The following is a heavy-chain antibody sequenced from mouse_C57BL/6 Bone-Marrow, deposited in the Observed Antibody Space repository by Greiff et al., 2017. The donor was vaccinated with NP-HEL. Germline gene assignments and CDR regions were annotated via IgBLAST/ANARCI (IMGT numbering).Heavy chain of an antibody. D-gene: IGHD1-2*01. CDR2: ISSGSSTI. Sequence: EVHLVESGGGLVKPGGSLKLSCAASGFTFSDYGMHWVRQAPEKGLEWVAYISSGSSTIYYADTVKGRFTFSRDNAKNTLFLQLTSLRSEDTAMYYCARHYFFAYWGQGTLVTVSA. J-gene: IGHJ3*01. CDR3: ARHYFFAY. CDR1: GFTFSDYG. V-gene: IGHV5-17*01.